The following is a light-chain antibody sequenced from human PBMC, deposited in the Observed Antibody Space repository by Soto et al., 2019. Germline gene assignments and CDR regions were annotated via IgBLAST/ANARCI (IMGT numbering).Light chain of an antibody. CDR1: QSVNSNY. CDR3: QHYDGSPRT. Sequence: ETVLTQSPGTVSLSPGERATLSCRTSQSVNSNYLAWYQHKPGQAPRLLIYGVFNRATGIPDRFSGSGSGTDFTLTISGLESEDSAVYYCQHYDGSPRTFGQGTKLEIK. V-gene: IGKV3-20*01. CDR2: GVF. J-gene: IGKJ2*01.